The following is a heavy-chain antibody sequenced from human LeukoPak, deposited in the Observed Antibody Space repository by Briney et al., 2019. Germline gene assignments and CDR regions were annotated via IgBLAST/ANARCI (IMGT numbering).Heavy chain of an antibody. D-gene: IGHD1-20*01. CDR2: ISAYNDNT. V-gene: IGHV1-18*01. J-gene: IGHJ4*02. CDR1: GYTFNSYG. CDR3: ARKYNWNDAFNH. Sequence: ASVKVSCKASGYTFNSYGINWVRQAPGQGLEWMGWISAYNDNTNYAQKLQGRVTMTTDTSTSTAYMELRSLRSDDTAVYYCARKYNWNDAFNHWGQGTLVTVSS.